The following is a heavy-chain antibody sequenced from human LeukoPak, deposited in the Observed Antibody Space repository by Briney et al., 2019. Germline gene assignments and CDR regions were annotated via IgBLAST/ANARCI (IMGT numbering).Heavy chain of an antibody. D-gene: IGHD3-3*01. CDR2: ISGSGGST. V-gene: IGHV3-23*01. CDR3: AKDAEYYDFWSGYYYYYYYMDV. J-gene: IGHJ6*03. CDR1: VFTFSSYA. Sequence: PGGSLRLSCAACVFTFSSYAMRWVRQAPGEGLEWVSAISGSGGSTYYADSVNGRLTISRDNSNNALYLQMNSLRAEDTAVYYCAKDAEYYDFWSGYYYYYYYMDVWGKGTTVTVSS.